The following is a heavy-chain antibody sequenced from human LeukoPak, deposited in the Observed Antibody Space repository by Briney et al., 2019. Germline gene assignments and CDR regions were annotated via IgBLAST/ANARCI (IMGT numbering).Heavy chain of an antibody. V-gene: IGHV4-39*07. J-gene: IGHJ4*02. CDR3: ARDSSSWYTVYYFDY. D-gene: IGHD6-13*01. Sequence: SETLSLTCTVSGDSIRTISSYWSWIRQPPGKGLEWLGRIYDSGNTYYNPSLKSRVTISVDTSKNHFSLQLSSVTAADPAVYYCARDSSSWYTVYYFDYWGQGSLVTVSS. CDR1: GDSIRTISSY. CDR2: IYDSGNT.